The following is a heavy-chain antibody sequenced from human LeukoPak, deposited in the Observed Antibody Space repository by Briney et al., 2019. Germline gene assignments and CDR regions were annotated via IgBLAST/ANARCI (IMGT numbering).Heavy chain of an antibody. V-gene: IGHV3-7*01. CDR1: GFTCSTCW. CDR2: VNEDGTAK. CDR3: VGPATG. Sequence: GGSLRLSCAISGFTCSTCWMNWVRQAPGKGLEWVATVNEDGTAKFYVDSMKGRFTIFRDNTRSSLDLQMNSLTVEGTAMYYCVGPATGWGERTLVTASS. J-gene: IGHJ1*01. D-gene: IGHD3-10*01.